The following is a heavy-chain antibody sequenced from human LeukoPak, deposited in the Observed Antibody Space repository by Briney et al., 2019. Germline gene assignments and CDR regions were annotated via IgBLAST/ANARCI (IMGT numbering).Heavy chain of an antibody. CDR2: ISSSSITI. CDR1: VHTFSSYS. V-gene: IGHV3-48*02. CDR3: ARVMYRGSYYSVDY. D-gene: IGHD1-26*01. Sequence: GGSLRLSCAASVHTFSSYSMKWVCQAPGKGLEWVSYISSSSITIYYADSVKGRFTISRDNDKNSLYLQMNSLRDEDTAVYYCARVMYRGSYYSVDYWGQGTLVTVPS. J-gene: IGHJ4*02.